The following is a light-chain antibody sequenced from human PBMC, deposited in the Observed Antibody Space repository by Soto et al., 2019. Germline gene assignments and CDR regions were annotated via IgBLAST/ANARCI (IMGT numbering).Light chain of an antibody. J-gene: IGLJ1*01. CDR1: RSNIGAGYD. V-gene: IGLV1-40*01. CDR2: GNN. CDR3: QSYDSSLSGSYV. Sequence: QSVLTQPPSVSGAPGQRVTMSCTGSRSNIGAGYDVHWYQQLPGTAPKLLIYGNNNRPSGVPDRFSGSKSGTSASLAITGLQAEDEADYYCQSYDSSLSGSYVFGTGTKLTVL.